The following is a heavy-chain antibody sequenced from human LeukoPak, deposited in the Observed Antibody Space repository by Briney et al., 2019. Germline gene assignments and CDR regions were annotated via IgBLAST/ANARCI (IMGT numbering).Heavy chain of an antibody. CDR1: GFTFSSYW. CDR3: ARDAPYYYDGTPGY. CDR2: IKQDGSEK. J-gene: IGHJ4*02. V-gene: IGHV3-7*01. Sequence: TGGSLRLSCAASGFTFSSYWMSWVRQAPGKGLEWVANIKQDGSEKYYVDSVKGRFTISRDNAKNSLYLQMNSLRAEDTAVYYCARDAPYYYDGTPGYWGQGTLVTVSS. D-gene: IGHD3-22*01.